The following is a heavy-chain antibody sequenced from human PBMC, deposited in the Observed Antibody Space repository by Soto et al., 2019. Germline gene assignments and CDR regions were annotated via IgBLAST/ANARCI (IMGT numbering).Heavy chain of an antibody. D-gene: IGHD2-2*01. J-gene: IGHJ5*02. CDR3: ARRVVPAAMVSANWFDP. CDR2: ISAYNGNT. CDR1: GYNFTSYG. Sequence: QVQLVQSGAEVKKPGASVKVSCKASGYNFTSYGISWVRQAPGQGLEWMGWISAYNGNTIYAQKLQGRVTMTTDTSTSTADPELRRLRSDETAVYYCARRVVPAAMVSANWFDPWGQGTRVTVSS. V-gene: IGHV1-18*01.